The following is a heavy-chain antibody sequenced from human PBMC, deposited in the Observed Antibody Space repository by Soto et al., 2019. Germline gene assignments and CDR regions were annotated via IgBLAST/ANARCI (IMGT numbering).Heavy chain of an antibody. J-gene: IGHJ5*02. D-gene: IGHD5-12*01. CDR1: GDSVSSNTAS. Sequence: SQTLSLTCAISGDSVSSNTASWNWIRQSPSRGLEWLGRTYFRSKWYNDYAVSVKSRIIINPDTSNNQFSLQLNSVTPEDTAVYFCAKGDNLGPRAGYAFDPWGQGIMVTVSS. V-gene: IGHV6-1*01. CDR2: TYFRSKWYN. CDR3: AKGDNLGPRAGYAFDP.